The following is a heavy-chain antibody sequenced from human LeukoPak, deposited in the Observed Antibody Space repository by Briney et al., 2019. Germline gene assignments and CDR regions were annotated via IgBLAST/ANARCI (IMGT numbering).Heavy chain of an antibody. J-gene: IGHJ6*03. CDR2: INPSGGST. V-gene: IGHV1-46*01. CDR1: GYTFTSYG. CDR3: ARCKYSNYYYMDV. Sequence: ASVKVSCKASGYTFTSYGISWVRQAPGQGLEWMGIINPSGGSTSYAQKFQGRVTMTRDMSTSTVYMELSSLRSEDTAVYYCARCKYSNYYYMDVWGKGTAVTVSS. D-gene: IGHD2-21*01.